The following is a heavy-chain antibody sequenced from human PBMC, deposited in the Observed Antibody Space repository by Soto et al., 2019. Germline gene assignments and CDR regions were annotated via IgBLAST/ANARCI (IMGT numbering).Heavy chain of an antibody. CDR3: TRGEYPYYYDMDV. Sequence: GGSLRLSCTASGFTFGDYAMSWVRQAPGKGLEWVGFIRSKAYGGTTEYAASVKGRFTISRDDSKSIAYLQMNSLKTEDTAVYYCTRGEYPYYYDMDVWGQGTTVTVPS. D-gene: IGHD3-10*01. J-gene: IGHJ6*02. CDR2: IRSKAYGGTT. CDR1: GFTFGDYA. V-gene: IGHV3-49*04.